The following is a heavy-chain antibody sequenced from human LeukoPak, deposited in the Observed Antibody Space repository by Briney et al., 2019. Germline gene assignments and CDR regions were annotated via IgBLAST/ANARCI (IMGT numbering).Heavy chain of an antibody. D-gene: IGHD4-23*01. V-gene: IGHV4-59*01. CDR3: ARDLHGGNSGLGY. CDR1: SGSFSAYY. Sequence: SETLSLTCDVYSGSFSAYYWNWLRQPPGKGLEWIGYIHYSGFSNYNPSLKSRVTISVDTSKNQFSLKLSFVTAADTAVYYCARDLHGGNSGLGYWGQGTLVTVSS. CDR2: IHYSGFS. J-gene: IGHJ1*01.